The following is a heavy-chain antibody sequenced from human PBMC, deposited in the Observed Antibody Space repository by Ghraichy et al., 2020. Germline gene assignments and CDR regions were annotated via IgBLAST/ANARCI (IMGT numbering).Heavy chain of an antibody. CDR1: GFTFSSYA. J-gene: IGHJ5*02. CDR3: ARGLLEWEYNWFDP. Sequence: GGSLRLSCAASGFTFSSYAMHWVRQAPGKGLEWVAVISYDGSNKYYADSVKGRFTISRDNSKNTLYLQMNSLRAEDTAVYYCARGLLEWEYNWFDPWGQGTLVTVSS. CDR2: ISYDGSNK. V-gene: IGHV3-30*04. D-gene: IGHD3-3*01.